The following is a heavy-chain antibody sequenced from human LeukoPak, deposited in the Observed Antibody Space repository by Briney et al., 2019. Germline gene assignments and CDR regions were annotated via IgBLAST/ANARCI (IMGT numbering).Heavy chain of an antibody. CDR3: ARQLYSSGSYFAPMDV. CDR2: IFYSGDT. D-gene: IGHD3-10*01. J-gene: IGHJ6*03. Sequence: PSETLSLTCTVSGGSISSSSYYWGWIRQPPGKGLEWIGSIFYSGDTYYNPSLNSRVALSLDTSKNQFSLKLSSVTAADTAVYYCARQLYSSGSYFAPMDVWGKGTTVTISS. V-gene: IGHV4-39*01. CDR1: GGSISSSSYY.